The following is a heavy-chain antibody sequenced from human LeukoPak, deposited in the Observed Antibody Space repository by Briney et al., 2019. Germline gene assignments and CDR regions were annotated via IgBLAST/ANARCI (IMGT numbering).Heavy chain of an antibody. CDR1: GGTFNNYA. CDR2: IMPLFGTP. J-gene: IGHJ2*01. CDR3: ARIYCGGDCYPWYFDL. Sequence: GSSVKVSCKASGGTFNNYAISWVRQAPGQGPEWMGGIMPLFGTPKYAQKFQGRVTIITDDSTSTAYMELSSLRSEDTAVYYCARIYCGGDCYPWYFDLWGRGTLVTVSS. V-gene: IGHV1-69*05. D-gene: IGHD2-21*02.